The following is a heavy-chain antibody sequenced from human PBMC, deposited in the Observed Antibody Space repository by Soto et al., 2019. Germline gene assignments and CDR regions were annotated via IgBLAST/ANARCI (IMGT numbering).Heavy chain of an antibody. V-gene: IGHV2-5*02. CDR2: IYWDDDK. CDR3: AHRPMVRGGNGMDV. Sequence: QITLKESGPTLVKPTQTLTLTCTLSGFSLSTSGVGVGWIRQPPGKALEWLALIYWDDDKRYSPSLKSRLTITKDTSKNQVVLTMTNMDPVDTATYYCAHRPMVRGGNGMDVWGQGTTVTVSS. J-gene: IGHJ6*02. D-gene: IGHD3-10*01. CDR1: GFSLSTSGVG.